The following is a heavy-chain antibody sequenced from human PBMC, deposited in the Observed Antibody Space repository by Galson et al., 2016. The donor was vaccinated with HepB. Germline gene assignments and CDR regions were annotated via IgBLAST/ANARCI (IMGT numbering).Heavy chain of an antibody. CDR3: ANLGYKSMWYNY. J-gene: IGHJ4*02. CDR2: VSGTGGST. Sequence: LRLSCAASGFTLSTYAMTWVRQTPGKGLEWVSTVSGTGGSTYYADSVKGRFTISRDNSKNMLYLQMNSLRAEDTAVYYCANLGYKSMWYNYWGQGTLVTVSS. D-gene: IGHD1-14*01. V-gene: IGHV3-23*01. CDR1: GFTLSTYA.